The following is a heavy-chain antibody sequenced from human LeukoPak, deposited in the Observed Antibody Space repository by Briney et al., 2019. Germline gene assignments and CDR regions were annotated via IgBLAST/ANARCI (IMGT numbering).Heavy chain of an antibody. J-gene: IGHJ4*02. CDR1: GFTFSSYA. CDR2: ISYDGSNK. Sequence: GGSLRLSCAASGFTFSSYAMHWVRQAPGKGLEWVAVISYDGSNKYYADSVKGRFTISRDNSKNTLHLQMNSLRAEDTAVYYCARDLGSWDWGQGTLVTVSS. CDR3: ARDLGSWD. D-gene: IGHD6-6*01. V-gene: IGHV3-30*01.